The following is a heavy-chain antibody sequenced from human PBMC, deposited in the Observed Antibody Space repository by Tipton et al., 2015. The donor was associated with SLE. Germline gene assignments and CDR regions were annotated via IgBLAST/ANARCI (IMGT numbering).Heavy chain of an antibody. CDR1: GFTFSSYS. CDR2: ISSSSSYI. V-gene: IGHV3-21*01. CDR3: ARDPHLYYYDMDV. J-gene: IGHJ6*03. Sequence: SLRLSCAASGFTFSSYSMKWVRQAPEKGLEWVSSISSSSSYIYYADSMKGRFTISRDNAKNSLYLQMNSLRAEDTAVYYCARDPHLYYYDMDVWGKGTTVTVPS.